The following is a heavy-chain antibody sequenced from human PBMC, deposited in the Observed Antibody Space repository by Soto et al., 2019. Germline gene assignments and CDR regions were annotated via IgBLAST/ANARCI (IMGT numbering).Heavy chain of an antibody. CDR1: GYSFTNYW. J-gene: IGHJ5*02. CDR2: IHPGDSDT. V-gene: IGHV5-51*01. D-gene: IGHD6-13*01. Sequence: GESLKISCQGSGYSFTNYWVGWVRQIPGRGLEWMGIIHPGDSDTRYSPFFQGQVTISADKSISTAYLQWSSLKASDTAMYYCARHNRYSSTWFEGWFDPWGQGILVTVSS. CDR3: ARHNRYSSTWFEGWFDP.